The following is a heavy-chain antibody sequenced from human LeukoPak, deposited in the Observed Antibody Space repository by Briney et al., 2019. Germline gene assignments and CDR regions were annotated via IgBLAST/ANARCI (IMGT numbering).Heavy chain of an antibody. D-gene: IGHD5-18*01. CDR3: ATVDSYGGYYFDY. V-gene: IGHV1-24*01. CDR2: FDPEDGET. Sequence: ASAKVSCKVSGYTLTELSMHWVRQAPGKGLEWMGGFDPEDGETIYAQKFQGRVTMTEDTSTDTAYIELSSLRSEDTAVYYCATVDSYGGYYFDYWGQGTLVTVSS. CDR1: GYTLTELS. J-gene: IGHJ4*02.